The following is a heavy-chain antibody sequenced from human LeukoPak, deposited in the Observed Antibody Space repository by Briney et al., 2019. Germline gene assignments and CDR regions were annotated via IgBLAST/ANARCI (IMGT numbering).Heavy chain of an antibody. CDR1: GGSISSSS. D-gene: IGHD6-19*01. CDR2: ISSSSSYI. Sequence: PSETLSLTCTVSGGSISSSSYYWGWIRQAPGKGLEWVSSISSSSSYIYYADSVKGRFTISRDNAKNSLYLQMNSLRAEDTAVYYCAKPFTAVAGRETDYWGQGTLVTVSS. V-gene: IGHV3-21*01. CDR3: AKPFTAVAGRETDY. J-gene: IGHJ4*02.